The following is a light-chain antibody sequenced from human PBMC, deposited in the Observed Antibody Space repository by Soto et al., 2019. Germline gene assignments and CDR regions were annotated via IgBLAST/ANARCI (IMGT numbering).Light chain of an antibody. Sequence: DIQMPQSHSTLSASVGERLPITCRASQSMSRWLAWYQQKPGKANKVLIYDSSILESGVPSRFSGSGSGTDFTLTITSLQPDEFATYYCKKYKSYPLTVGGGNKVAIK. CDR3: KKYKSYPLT. V-gene: IGKV1-5*01. CDR2: DSS. CDR1: QSMSRW. J-gene: IGKJ4*01.